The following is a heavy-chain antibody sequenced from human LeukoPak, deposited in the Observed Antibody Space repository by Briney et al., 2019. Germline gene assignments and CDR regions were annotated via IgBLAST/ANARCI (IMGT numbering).Heavy chain of an antibody. CDR3: ATLNGPLFEY. Sequence: PGGSLRLSCAASGFTYSNYWMSWVRQAPGKGLERVASIRQHGNEKYFVDSVRGRFTISRDNAKNSLYLQMSSLRAEDTAVYYCATLNGPLFEYWGQGTLVTVSS. J-gene: IGHJ4*02. V-gene: IGHV3-7*01. CDR1: GFTYSNYW. CDR2: IRQHGNEK. D-gene: IGHD2-8*01.